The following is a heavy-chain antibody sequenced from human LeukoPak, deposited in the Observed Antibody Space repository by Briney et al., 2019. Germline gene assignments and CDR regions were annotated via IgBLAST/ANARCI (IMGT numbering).Heavy chain of an antibody. CDR1: GFSFNNYR. D-gene: IGHD6-25*01. V-gene: IGHV3-7*03. CDR3: VRGPHIAATSY. J-gene: IGHJ4*02. Sequence: GGSLRLSCVASGFSFNNYRMTWVRQAPGKGLEWVANIKQDGSEKQYVDSVKGRFAIPRDNAKKSLYLQINTLRAEDTAVYYCVRGPHIAATSYWGQGTLVTVSS. CDR2: IKQDGSEK.